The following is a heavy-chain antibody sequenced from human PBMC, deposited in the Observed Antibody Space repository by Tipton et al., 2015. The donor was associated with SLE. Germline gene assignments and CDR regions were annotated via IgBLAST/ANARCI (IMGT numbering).Heavy chain of an antibody. D-gene: IGHD4-11*01. J-gene: IGHJ4*02. CDR3: ARELRGSVTNMGLDC. V-gene: IGHV5-51*03. CDR1: GYSFTSYW. Sequence: QSGAEVKKPGESLKISCKGSGYSFTSYWIGWVRQMPGKGLEWMGIIYPGDSDTRYSPSFQGQVTISADKSISTAYLQWSSLKASGTAIYYCARELRGSVTNMGLDCWGQGTLVTVSS. CDR2: IYPGDSDT.